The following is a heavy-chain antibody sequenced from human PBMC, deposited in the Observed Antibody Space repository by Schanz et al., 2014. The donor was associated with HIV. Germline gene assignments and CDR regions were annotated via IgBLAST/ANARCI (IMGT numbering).Heavy chain of an antibody. V-gene: IGHV3-9*01. CDR2: MSWNSGSR. Sequence: EVQLVESGGGLVQPGRSLRLSCATSGFFLDDYAMHWVRQAPGKGLEWVSGMSWNSGSRGYVESVKGRFTISRDNAKNSLYLQMNSLRGEDTALYYCAKDAARIYYDILTGPFDSWGQGTLVTVSS. CDR1: GFFLDDYA. D-gene: IGHD3-9*01. CDR3: AKDAARIYYDILTGPFDS. J-gene: IGHJ4*02.